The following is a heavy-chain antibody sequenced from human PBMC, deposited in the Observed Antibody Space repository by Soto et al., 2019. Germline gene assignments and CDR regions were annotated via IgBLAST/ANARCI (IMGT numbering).Heavy chain of an antibody. V-gene: IGHV3-21*01. CDR2: ISSSSSYI. D-gene: IGHD2-15*01. CDR1: GFTFSSYS. J-gene: IGHJ4*02. CDR3: ARERYCSGGSCYSFPDY. Sequence: GGSLRLSCAASGFTFSSYSMNWVRQAPGKGLEWASSISSSSSYIYYADSVKGRFTISRDNAKNSLYLQMNSLRAEDTAVYYCARERYCSGGSCYSFPDYWGQGTLVTVSS.